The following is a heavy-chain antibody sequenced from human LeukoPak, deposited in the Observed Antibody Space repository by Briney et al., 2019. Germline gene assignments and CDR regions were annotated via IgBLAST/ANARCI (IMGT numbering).Heavy chain of an antibody. V-gene: IGHV3-21*01. CDR2: ISSSSSYI. D-gene: IGHD1-1*01. CDR3: ARVGHVELGRPYLGIFDY. CDR1: GFTFSSYS. Sequence: PGGSLRLSCAASGFTFSSYSMNWVRQAPGKGLEWVSSISSSSSYIYYADSVKGRFTISRDNAKNSLYLQMNSLRAEDTAVYYCARVGHVELGRPYLGIFDYWGQGSLVTVSS. J-gene: IGHJ4*02.